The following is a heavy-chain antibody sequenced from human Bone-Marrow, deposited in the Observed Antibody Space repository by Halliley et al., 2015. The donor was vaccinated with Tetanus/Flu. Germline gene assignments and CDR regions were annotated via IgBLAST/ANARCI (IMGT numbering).Heavy chain of an antibody. Sequence: SLRLSCSASGFTFSSFAMHWVRQAPGKGLQFVSVISINGGSTYYADSVKGRFTISRDNAKKTLFLQMSGLRPDDTAVYYCVKVAGQGSTWETGRYYYGMDVWGQGTTVTVSS. CDR3: VKVAGQGSTWETGRYYYGMDV. J-gene: IGHJ6*02. CDR1: GFTFSSFA. V-gene: IGHV3-64D*09. CDR2: ISINGGST. D-gene: IGHD6-13*01.